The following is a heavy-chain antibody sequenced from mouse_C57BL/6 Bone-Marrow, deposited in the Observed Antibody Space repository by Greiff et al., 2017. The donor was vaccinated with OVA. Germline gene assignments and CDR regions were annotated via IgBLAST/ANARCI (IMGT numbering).Heavy chain of an antibody. V-gene: IGHV5-6*01. CDR2: ISSGGSYT. Sequence: EVQLVESGGDLVKPGGSLTLSCAASGFTFSSYGMSWVRQPPDKRLEWVATISSGGSYTYYPASVTGRFTISSDNAKNTLYMQKSSLKSEDTAMYYCARHRPYYSNFYAMDYWGKGTSVTVSS. CDR1: GFTFSSYG. D-gene: IGHD2-5*01. J-gene: IGHJ4*01. CDR3: ARHRPYYSNFYAMDY.